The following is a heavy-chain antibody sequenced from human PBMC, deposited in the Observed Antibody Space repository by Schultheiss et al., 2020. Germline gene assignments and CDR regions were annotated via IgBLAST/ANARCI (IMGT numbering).Heavy chain of an antibody. CDR3: AGGRVAGKAYYYYGMDV. CDR1: GGSISSGGYY. D-gene: IGHD6-19*01. J-gene: IGHJ6*02. CDR2: IYYSGST. Sequence: SETLSLTCTVSGGSISSGGYYWSWIRQPPGKGLEWIGYIYYSGSTNYNPSLKSRVTISVDTSKNQFSLKLSSVTAADTAVYYCAGGRVAGKAYYYYGMDVWGQGTTVTVSS. V-gene: IGHV4-61*08.